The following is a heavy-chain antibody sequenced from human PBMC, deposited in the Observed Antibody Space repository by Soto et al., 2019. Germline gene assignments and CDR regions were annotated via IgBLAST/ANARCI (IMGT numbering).Heavy chain of an antibody. Sequence: GASVKVSCKTSGYTFTSYEINWVRRATGQGLEWMGWVNTNSGDTFYAQKFQGRVTMTRNTSISTAYMELSSLGSEDTAVYYCARDRAAAGRGFGYWGQGALVTVSS. J-gene: IGHJ4*02. V-gene: IGHV1-8*01. D-gene: IGHD6-13*01. CDR1: GYTFTSYE. CDR2: VNTNSGDT. CDR3: ARDRAAAGRGFGY.